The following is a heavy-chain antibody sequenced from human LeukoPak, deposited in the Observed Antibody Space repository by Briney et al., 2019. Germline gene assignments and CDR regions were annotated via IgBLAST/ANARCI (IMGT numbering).Heavy chain of an antibody. Sequence: GASVKVSRKVSGYTRTELSMHWVRQAPGKGLEWMGGFDPEEGETIYAQKFQGRVTMTEDTSTDTAYRELSSLRSEDTAVYYCATAYNWNPFDYWGQGTLVTVSS. J-gene: IGHJ4*02. CDR1: GYTRTELS. V-gene: IGHV1-24*01. D-gene: IGHD1-20*01. CDR2: FDPEEGET. CDR3: ATAYNWNPFDY.